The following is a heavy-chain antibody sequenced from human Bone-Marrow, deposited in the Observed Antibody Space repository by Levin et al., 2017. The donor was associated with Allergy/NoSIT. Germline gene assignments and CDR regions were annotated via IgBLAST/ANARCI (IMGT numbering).Heavy chain of an antibody. CDR2: IYSDGRT. D-gene: IGHD6-19*01. J-gene: IGHJ4*02. V-gene: IGHV3-66*02. CDR3: AKNGGWYGAGYFDY. Sequence: GGSLRLSCAASGFTVSSNYVSWVRQAPGKGLEWVSVIYSDGRTYYAESVKGRFTISRDNSKNILYLQMNSLRAEDTAVYYCAKNGGWYGAGYFDYWGQGTLVTVSS. CDR1: GFTVSSNY.